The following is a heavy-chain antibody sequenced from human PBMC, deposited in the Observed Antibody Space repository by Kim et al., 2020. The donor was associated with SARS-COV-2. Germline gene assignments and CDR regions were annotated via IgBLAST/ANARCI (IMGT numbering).Heavy chain of an antibody. CDR2: ISYDGSNK. Sequence: GGSLRLSCAASGFTFSSYGMHWVRQAPGKGLEWVAVISYDGSNKYYADSVKGRFTISRDNSKNTLYLQMNSLRAEDTAVYYCAKYKGYSSSSLDYGMDVWGQGTTVTVSS. J-gene: IGHJ6*02. CDR3: AKYKGYSSSSLDYGMDV. CDR1: GFTFSSYG. D-gene: IGHD6-6*01. V-gene: IGHV3-30*18.